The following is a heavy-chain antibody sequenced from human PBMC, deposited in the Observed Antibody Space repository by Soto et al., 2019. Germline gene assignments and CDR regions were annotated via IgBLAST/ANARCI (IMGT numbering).Heavy chain of an antibody. V-gene: IGHV6-1*01. CDR3: ARTWEPSPRLGRFDY. Sequence: PTRTVPGIVSGNSVSSNSAAWNCIRQSPSRGLEWLGRTYYRSKWYNDYAVSVKSRITINPDTSKNQFSLQLNSVTPEDTAVYYCARTWEPSPRLGRFDYWGQGTLVTVSS. D-gene: IGHD1-26*01. CDR1: GNSVSSNSAA. J-gene: IGHJ4*02. CDR2: TYYRSKWYN.